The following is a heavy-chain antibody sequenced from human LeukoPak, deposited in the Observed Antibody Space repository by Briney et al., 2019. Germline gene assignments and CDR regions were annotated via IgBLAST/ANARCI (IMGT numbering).Heavy chain of an antibody. V-gene: IGHV3-7*01. Sequence: PGGSLRLSCAASGFTFSSYWMSWARQAPGKGLEWVANIKQDGSEKYYVDSVKGRFTISRDNAKNSLYLQMNSLRAEDTAVYYCARSGWYSRPIYFDYGGQGTLVTVSS. J-gene: IGHJ4*02. CDR3: ARSGWYSRPIYFDY. CDR2: IKQDGSEK. D-gene: IGHD6-19*01. CDR1: GFTFSSYW.